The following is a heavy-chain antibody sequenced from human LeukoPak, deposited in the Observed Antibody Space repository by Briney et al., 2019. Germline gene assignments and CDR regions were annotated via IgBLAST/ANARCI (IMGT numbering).Heavy chain of an antibody. Sequence: GSSVKVSCKASGGTFSSYAISWVRQAPGQGLEWMGGIIPIFGTANYAQKFQGRVTITADESTSTAYMELSSLRSEDTAVYYCARDLDGTAMVTDYYFDYWGQGTLVTVSS. D-gene: IGHD5-18*01. J-gene: IGHJ4*02. CDR3: ARDLDGTAMVTDYYFDY. V-gene: IGHV1-69*01. CDR2: IIPIFGTA. CDR1: GGTFSSYA.